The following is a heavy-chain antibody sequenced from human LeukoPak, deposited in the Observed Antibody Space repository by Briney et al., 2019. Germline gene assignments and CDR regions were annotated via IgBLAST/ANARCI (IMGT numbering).Heavy chain of an antibody. CDR3: ARDSGNSGSYFPSDC. CDR1: GFTFSSYN. V-gene: IGHV3-21*01. Sequence: PGGSLRLSCAASGFTFSSYNMNWVRQAPGKGLEWVSSISSSSSYIYYADSVKGRFTISRDNAKNSLYLQMNSLRAEDTAVYYCARDSGNSGSYFPSDCWGQGTLVTVSS. CDR2: ISSSSSYI. J-gene: IGHJ4*02. D-gene: IGHD1-26*01.